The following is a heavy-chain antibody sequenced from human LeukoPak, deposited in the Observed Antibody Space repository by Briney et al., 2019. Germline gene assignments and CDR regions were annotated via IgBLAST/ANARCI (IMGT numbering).Heavy chain of an antibody. CDR2: ISRSGSTI. CDR1: GFTFSDYY. J-gene: IGHJ4*02. V-gene: IGHV3-11*01. CDR3: AREEGWAPARLIDY. Sequence: PGGSLRLSCAASGFTFSDYYMSWIRQAPGKGLEWVSYISRSGSTIYYADSAKGRFTISRDNAKNSLYLQMNSLRAEDTAVYYCAREEGWAPARLIDYWGQGTLVTVSS. D-gene: IGHD6-19*01.